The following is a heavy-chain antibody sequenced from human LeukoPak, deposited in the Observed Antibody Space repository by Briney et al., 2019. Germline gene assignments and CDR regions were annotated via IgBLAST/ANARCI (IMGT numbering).Heavy chain of an antibody. CDR1: GFTFSSYS. D-gene: IGHD5-18*01. Sequence: GGSLRLSCAASGFTFSSYSMNWVRQAPGKGLEWVSYISTSSSTIYYADSVKGRFTISRDNAKNSLYLQMNSLRAEDTAVYYCARAKGGYSYGYDAFNIWGQGTMVTVPS. CDR3: ARAKGGYSYGYDAFNI. V-gene: IGHV3-48*01. J-gene: IGHJ3*02. CDR2: ISTSSSTI.